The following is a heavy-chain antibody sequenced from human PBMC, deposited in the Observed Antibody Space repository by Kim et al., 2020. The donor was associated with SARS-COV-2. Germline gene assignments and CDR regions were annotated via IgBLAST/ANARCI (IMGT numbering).Heavy chain of an antibody. CDR1: GYTFTGYY. Sequence: ASVKVSCKASGYTFTGYYMYWVRQAPGQGLEWMGWINPNSGGTNYAQKFQGRVTMTSDTSISTAYMELSRLRSDDTAVYHCARWMDSNTPWGQRTLVTVSS. CDR3: ARWMDSNTP. V-gene: IGHV1-2*02. D-gene: IGHD3-22*01. CDR2: INPNSGGT. J-gene: IGHJ5*02.